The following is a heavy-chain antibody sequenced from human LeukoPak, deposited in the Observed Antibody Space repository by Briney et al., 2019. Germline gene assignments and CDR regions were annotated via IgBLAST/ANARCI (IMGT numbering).Heavy chain of an antibody. CDR1: GGSISTHY. D-gene: IGHD3-16*01. Sequence: SETLSLTCIVSGGSISTHYWSWIRQPAGKGLEWIGRIFTSGITNYNPSLKSRGTMSVDTSKNKLPLKLSPVTAADTAGYYCESDYTAYWGQGTLGTVSS. J-gene: IGHJ1*01. CDR3: ESDYTAY. V-gene: IGHV4-4*07. CDR2: IFTSGIT.